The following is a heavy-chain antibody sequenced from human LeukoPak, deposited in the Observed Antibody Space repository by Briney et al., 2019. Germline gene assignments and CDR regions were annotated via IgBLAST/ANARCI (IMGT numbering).Heavy chain of an antibody. V-gene: IGHV3-48*02. J-gene: IGHJ6*02. CDR2: ISPSSNTI. CDR1: GFTFSSSS. Sequence: GGSLRLSCAASGFTFSSSSMNWVRQPPGKGLEWVSYISPSSNTIYYADSVKGRFTISRDNAKNSLSLQMNSLRDEDTAVYYCASSGLQYGMDVWGQGTTVTVSS. CDR3: ASSGLQYGMDV. D-gene: IGHD6-19*01.